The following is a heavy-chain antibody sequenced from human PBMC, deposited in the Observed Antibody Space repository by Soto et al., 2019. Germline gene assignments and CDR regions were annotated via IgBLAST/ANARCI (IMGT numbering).Heavy chain of an antibody. J-gene: IGHJ6*03. CDR1: GGSISSYY. CDR3: ARGAPNTIRYFDWLPHYYYYDMDV. Sequence: SETLSHTCTVSGGSISSYYWSWIRQPPGKGLEWIGYIYYSGSTNYNPSLKSRVTISVDTSKNQFSLKLSSVTAADTAVYYCARGAPNTIRYFDWLPHYYYYDMDVWAKGNTVPVSS. V-gene: IGHV4-59*08. D-gene: IGHD3-9*01. CDR2: IYYSGST.